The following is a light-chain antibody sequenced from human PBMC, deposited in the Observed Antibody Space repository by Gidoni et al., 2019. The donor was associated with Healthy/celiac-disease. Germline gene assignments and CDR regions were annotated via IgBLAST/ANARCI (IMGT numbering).Light chain of an antibody. J-gene: IGKJ4*01. CDR1: QSSSSY. CDR3: QQSYSTPLT. CDR2: AAS. V-gene: IGKV1-39*01. Sequence: DIHMTQSPPSLPASVGDRVTITCRASQSSSSYLNWCQQEPGKSPKLLTYAASSLQSGGPSRFSGSGSGTDFTLTNSSLQPEDFATYYCQQSYSTPLTFGGGTKVEIK.